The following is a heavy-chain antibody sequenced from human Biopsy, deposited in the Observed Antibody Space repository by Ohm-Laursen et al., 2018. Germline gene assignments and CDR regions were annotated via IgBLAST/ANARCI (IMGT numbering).Heavy chain of an antibody. CDR3: ARGDYFDSNGYFWFDP. CDR2: IFTSANS. D-gene: IGHD3-22*01. Sequence: SQTLSLTCTVSGGSISSGGSYWSWIRQRPGKGLEWIGDIFTSANSYYNPSLKNLITISGDTSKNQFSLKLNSVTAADTAVYYCARGDYFDSNGYFWFDPWGQGTLVTVSS. J-gene: IGHJ5*02. CDR1: GGSISSGGSY. V-gene: IGHV4-31*01.